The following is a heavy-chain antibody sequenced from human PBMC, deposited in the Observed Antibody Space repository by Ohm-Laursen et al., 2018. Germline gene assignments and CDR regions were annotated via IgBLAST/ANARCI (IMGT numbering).Heavy chain of an antibody. CDR3: AKGFDC. J-gene: IGHJ4*02. Sequence: SLRLSCAASGFTFSSYGMHWVRQAPGKGLEWVAVISYDGSNKYYADSVKGRFTISRDNSKNTLYLQMNTLRADDTAVYYCAKGFDCWGQGTLVTVSS. CDR2: ISYDGSNK. CDR1: GFTFSSYG. V-gene: IGHV3-30*18.